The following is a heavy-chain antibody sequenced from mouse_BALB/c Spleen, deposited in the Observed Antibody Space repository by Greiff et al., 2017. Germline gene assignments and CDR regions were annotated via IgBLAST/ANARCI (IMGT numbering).Heavy chain of an antibody. D-gene: IGHD1-1*01. Sequence: EVQLQQSGPSLVKPSQTLSLTCSVTGDSITSGYWNWIRKFPGNKLEYMGYISYSGSTYYNPSLKSRISITRDTSKNQYYLQLNSVTTEDTATYYCARGATVVEGFAYWGQGTLVTVSA. J-gene: IGHJ3*01. CDR1: GDSITSGY. CDR2: ISYSGST. CDR3: ARGATVVEGFAY. V-gene: IGHV3-8*02.